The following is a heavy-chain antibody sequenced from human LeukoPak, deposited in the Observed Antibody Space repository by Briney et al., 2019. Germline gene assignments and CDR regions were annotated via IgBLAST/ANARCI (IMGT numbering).Heavy chain of an antibody. Sequence: GGSLRLSCAASGFTFSSYAMSWVRQAPGKGLEWVSAISGSGGSTYYADSVKGRFTISRDNSKNTLYLQMNSLRAEDTAVYYCAKDQKRNYYDSKAKGSFDYWGQGTLVTVSS. J-gene: IGHJ4*02. D-gene: IGHD3-22*01. CDR3: AKDQKRNYYDSKAKGSFDY. CDR2: ISGSGGST. V-gene: IGHV3-23*01. CDR1: GFTFSSYA.